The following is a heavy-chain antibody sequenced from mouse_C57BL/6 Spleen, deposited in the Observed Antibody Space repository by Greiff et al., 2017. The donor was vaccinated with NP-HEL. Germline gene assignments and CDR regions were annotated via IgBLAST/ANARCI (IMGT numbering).Heavy chain of an antibody. CDR1: GFTFSSYG. Sequence: EVKLVESGGDLVKPGGSLKLSCAASGFTFSSYGMSWVRQTPDKRLEWVATISSGGSYTYYPDSVKGRFTISRDNAKNTLYLQMSSLKSEDTAMYYCARDYDGYYGDYWGQGTTLTVSS. D-gene: IGHD2-3*01. J-gene: IGHJ2*01. CDR2: ISSGGSYT. CDR3: ARDYDGYYGDY. V-gene: IGHV5-6*01.